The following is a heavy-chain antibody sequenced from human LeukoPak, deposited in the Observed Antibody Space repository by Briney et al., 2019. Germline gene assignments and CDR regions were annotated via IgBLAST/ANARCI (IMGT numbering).Heavy chain of an antibody. V-gene: IGHV1-2*02. CDR1: GYTFTGYY. J-gene: IGHJ5*02. Sequence: ASVTVSFMSSGYTFTGYYMHWVRQAPGQGLEWMGWINPNSGGTNYAQKFQGRVTMTRDTSISTAYMELSRLRSDDTAVYYCARGGIVVVVAAYDTWGQGTLVTVSS. D-gene: IGHD2-15*01. CDR3: ARGGIVVVVAAYDT. CDR2: INPNSGGT.